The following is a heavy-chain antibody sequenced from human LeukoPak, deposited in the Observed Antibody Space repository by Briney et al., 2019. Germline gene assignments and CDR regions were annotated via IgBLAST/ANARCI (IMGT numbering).Heavy chain of an antibody. D-gene: IGHD6-13*01. CDR1: GFTFSSYA. Sequence: GGSLRLSCAASGFTFSSYAMHWFRQAPGKGLEWVAVISYDGSNKYYADSVKGRFTISRDNSKNTLYLQMNSLRAEDTAVYYCARDLYSSSWYEGCFDYWGQGTLVTVSS. J-gene: IGHJ4*02. V-gene: IGHV3-30-3*01. CDR3: ARDLYSSSWYEGCFDY. CDR2: ISYDGSNK.